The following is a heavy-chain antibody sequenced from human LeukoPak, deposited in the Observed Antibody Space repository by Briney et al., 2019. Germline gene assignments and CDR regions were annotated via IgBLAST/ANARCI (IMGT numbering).Heavy chain of an antibody. CDR1: GYTFTGYY. CDR3: AEGQYGSGTGYYFDY. CDR2: INPNSGGT. Sequence: ASVKVSCKASGYTFTGYYMHWVRQPPGQGLEWMGWINPNSGGTNYAQKFQGRVTMTRDTSISTAYMELSRLSSDDTAVYYCAEGQYGSGTGYYFDYWGQGTLVTVSS. J-gene: IGHJ4*02. V-gene: IGHV1-2*02. D-gene: IGHD3-10*01.